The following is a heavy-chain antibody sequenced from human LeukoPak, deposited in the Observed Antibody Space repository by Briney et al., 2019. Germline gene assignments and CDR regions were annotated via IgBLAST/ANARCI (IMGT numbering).Heavy chain of an antibody. J-gene: IGHJ4*02. V-gene: IGHV3-48*01. Sequence: PGGCLRLSCAASGFTFSSYSMNWVRQAPGTGLEWVSYFSSSSSTIFYADSVKGRFTISRDNAKNSLYLQMNSLRAEDTAVYYCARAFTSRYCSSTSCPFDYWGQGTLVTVSS. CDR3: ARAFTSRYCSSTSCPFDY. D-gene: IGHD2-2*01. CDR2: FSSSSSTI. CDR1: GFTFSSYS.